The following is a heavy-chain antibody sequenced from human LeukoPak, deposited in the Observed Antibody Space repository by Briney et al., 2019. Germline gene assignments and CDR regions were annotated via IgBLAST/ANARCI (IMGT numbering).Heavy chain of an antibody. CDR1: GYTFTGYY. Sequence: GASVKVSCKASGYTFTGYYMHWVQQAPGQGLQWMGWINPNSGDTGYAQKFQGRVTLTRDTSITTAYMELTNLRSDDTAVYYCTRERPILVVVVATDLDYWGQGTLVTVSS. CDR2: INPNSGDT. V-gene: IGHV1-2*02. J-gene: IGHJ4*02. CDR3: TRERPILVVVVATDLDY. D-gene: IGHD2-15*01.